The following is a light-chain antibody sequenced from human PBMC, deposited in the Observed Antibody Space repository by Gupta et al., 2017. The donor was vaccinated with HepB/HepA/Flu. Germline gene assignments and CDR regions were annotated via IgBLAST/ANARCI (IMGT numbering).Light chain of an antibody. Sequence: SYLRTPRPTVSAAPGKTARITCGVSRSGSKSVHWYQQKPGQAPLLVIYDDSDRPAVNPERFSVSNSGTTATLTISRVEAGDEDDYYCQVWDSSRGVFGGGTKLTVL. CDR2: DDS. CDR1: RSGSKS. V-gene: IGLV3-21*04. CDR3: QVWDSSRGV. J-gene: IGLJ3*02.